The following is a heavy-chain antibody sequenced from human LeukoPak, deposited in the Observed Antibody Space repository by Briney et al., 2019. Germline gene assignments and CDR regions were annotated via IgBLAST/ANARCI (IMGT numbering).Heavy chain of an antibody. CDR3: ARERWGNTVLSYYYMDV. J-gene: IGHJ6*03. Sequence: SETLSLTCAVSGGSISSGSYSWSWIRQPPGKGLEWIGYFFYTGSTYYNPSLKSRVTISVDTSKNQFSLKLSSVTAADTAVYYCARERWGNTVLSYYYMDVWGKGTTVTVSS. CDR2: FFYTGST. V-gene: IGHV4-30-4*07. D-gene: IGHD3-16*01. CDR1: GGSISSGSYS.